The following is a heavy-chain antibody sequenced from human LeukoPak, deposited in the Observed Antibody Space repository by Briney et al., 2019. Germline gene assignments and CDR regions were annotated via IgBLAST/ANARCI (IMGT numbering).Heavy chain of an antibody. CDR1: GLTFSSYW. D-gene: IGHD3-22*01. J-gene: IGHJ4*02. CDR3: ARGGTMIYYFDY. V-gene: IGHV3-74*01. CDR2: INSDGSST. Sequence: GGSLRLSCAASGLTFSSYWMHWVRQAPGKGLVWVSRINSDGSSTSYADSVKGRFTISRDNAKNTLYLQMNSLRAEDTAVYYGARGGTMIYYFDYWGQGTLVTVTS.